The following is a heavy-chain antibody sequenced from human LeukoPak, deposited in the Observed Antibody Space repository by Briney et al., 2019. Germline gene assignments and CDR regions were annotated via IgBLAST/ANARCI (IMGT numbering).Heavy chain of an antibody. Sequence: PGGSLRLYCAASGFPFSSYSMNWVRQAPGQGLESVSYITSSSSAIYYADSVKGRFTISRDNAKNSLYLQMNSLRAEDTAVYYCARVQRRLGELSSPTDYWGQGTLVTASS. V-gene: IGHV3-48*04. D-gene: IGHD3-16*02. J-gene: IGHJ4*02. CDR3: ARVQRRLGELSSPTDY. CDR1: GFPFSSYS. CDR2: ITSSSSAI.